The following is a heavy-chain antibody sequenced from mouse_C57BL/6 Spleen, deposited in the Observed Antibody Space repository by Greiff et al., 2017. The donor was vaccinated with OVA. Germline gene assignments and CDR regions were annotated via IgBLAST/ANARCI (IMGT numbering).Heavy chain of an antibody. J-gene: IGHJ2*01. CDR3: ARQGGSSPFFDY. CDR2: IYPGSGNT. Sequence: QVQLQQSGAELVRPGASVKLSCKASGYTFTDYYINWVKQRPGQGLEWIARIYPGSGNTYYNEKFKGKATLTAEKSSSTAYMQLSSLTSEDSAVYFCARQGGSSPFFDYWGQGTTLTVSS. CDR1: GYTFTDYY. D-gene: IGHD1-1*01. V-gene: IGHV1-76*01.